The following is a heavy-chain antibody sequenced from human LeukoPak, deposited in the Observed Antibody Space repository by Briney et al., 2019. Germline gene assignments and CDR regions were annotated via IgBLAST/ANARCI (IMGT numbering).Heavy chain of an antibody. CDR2: ISGSGGST. Sequence: GGSLRLSCAASGFTFSSYAMSWVRQAPGKGLEWVSAISGSGGSTYYADSVKGRFTISRDNSKNTLYLQMNSLRAEDTAVYYYAKGSYSSGWYAGIDWLDPWGQGTLVTVSS. D-gene: IGHD6-13*01. CDR1: GFTFSSYA. CDR3: AKGSYSSGWYAGIDWLDP. J-gene: IGHJ5*02. V-gene: IGHV3-23*01.